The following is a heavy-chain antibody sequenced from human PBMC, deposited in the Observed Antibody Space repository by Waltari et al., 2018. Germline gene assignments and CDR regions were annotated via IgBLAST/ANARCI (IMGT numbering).Heavy chain of an antibody. Sequence: QLQLQESGPGLVKPSETLSLTCTASGASISSNDNLGWIRQPPGKGLEWMGNMQDRGSTFYNPSLKSRVTISLDTSKNQFSLRLSSVGAADTAVYFCGRIAFGDDGGYFQHWGQGTLVTVSS. V-gene: IGHV4-39*01. D-gene: IGHD4-17*01. CDR1: GASISSNDN. CDR2: MQDRGST. J-gene: IGHJ1*01. CDR3: GRIAFGDDGGYFQH.